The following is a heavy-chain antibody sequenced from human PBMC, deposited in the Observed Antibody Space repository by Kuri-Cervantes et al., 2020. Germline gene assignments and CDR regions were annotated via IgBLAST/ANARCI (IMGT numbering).Heavy chain of an antibody. CDR3: AREGYDFWSGYRYYGMDV. D-gene: IGHD3-3*01. CDR2: IWYDGSNK. CDR1: GFTFSSYG. J-gene: IGHJ6*02. Sequence: GESLKISCAASGFTFSSYGMHWVRQAPGKGLEWVAVIWYDGSNKYYADSVKGRFTISRDNSKNTLYLQMNSLRAEDTAVYYCAREGYDFWSGYRYYGMDVWGQGTTVTVSS. V-gene: IGHV3-33*01.